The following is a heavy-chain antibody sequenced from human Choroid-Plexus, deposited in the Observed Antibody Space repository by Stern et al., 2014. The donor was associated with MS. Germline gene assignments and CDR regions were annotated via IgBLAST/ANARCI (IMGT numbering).Heavy chain of an antibody. CDR1: GFTLGSCA. J-gene: IGHJ5*02. CDR3: AKDRQYLTYFFDH. Sequence: VQLEESGGGVVQPGRPLRLSCVASGFTLGSCAMHWVRQAPGTGLERVAGVSYDGSNKYYADSVKGRFAISRDNSQNTLYMQMSSLRPEDTAVYYYAKDRQYLTYFFDHWGQGSLVTVSS. D-gene: IGHD2/OR15-2a*01. CDR2: VSYDGSNK. V-gene: IGHV3-30*18.